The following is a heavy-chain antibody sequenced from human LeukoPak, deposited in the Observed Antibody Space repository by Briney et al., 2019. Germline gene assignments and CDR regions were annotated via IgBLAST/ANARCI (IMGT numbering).Heavy chain of an antibody. Sequence: QSGGSLRLSCAASGFTFDDYTMHWVRQAPGKGLEWVSLISWDGGSTYYADSVKGRFTISRDNSKNSLYLQMNSLRTEDTALYYCAKDMGCSSTSCYHYYYGMDVWGQGTTVTVPS. CDR3: AKDMGCSSTSCYHYYYGMDV. V-gene: IGHV3-43*01. J-gene: IGHJ6*02. CDR1: GFTFDDYT. D-gene: IGHD2-2*01. CDR2: ISWDGGST.